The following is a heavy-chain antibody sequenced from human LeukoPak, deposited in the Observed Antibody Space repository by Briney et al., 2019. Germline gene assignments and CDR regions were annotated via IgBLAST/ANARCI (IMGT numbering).Heavy chain of an antibody. CDR1: GGSISSYY. D-gene: IGHD6-13*01. CDR2: IYTSGST. CDR3: ARADYSSSWSHYYYYMDV. V-gene: IGHV4-4*07. J-gene: IGHJ6*03. Sequence: PSETLSLTCTVSGGSISSYYWSWIRQPAGKGLEWIGRIYTSGSTNYNPSLKSRVTISVDTSKNQFSLKLSSVTAADTAVYYCARADYSSSWSHYYYYMDVWGKGTTVTVSS.